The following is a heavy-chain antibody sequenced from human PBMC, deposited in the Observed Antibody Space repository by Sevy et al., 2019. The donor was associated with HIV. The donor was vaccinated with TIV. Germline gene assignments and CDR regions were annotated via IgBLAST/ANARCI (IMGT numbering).Heavy chain of an antibody. CDR1: GFTFSSYG. J-gene: IGHJ6*02. CDR3: AKDHSGWYWGMDV. V-gene: IGHV3-30*18. Sequence: GGSLRLSCAASGFTFSSYGMHWVRQAPGKGLEWVAVISYDGSNKYYADSVEGRFTISRDNSKNTLYLQMNSLRAEDTAVYYCAKDHSGWYWGMDVWGQGTTVTVSS. CDR2: ISYDGSNK. D-gene: IGHD6-19*01.